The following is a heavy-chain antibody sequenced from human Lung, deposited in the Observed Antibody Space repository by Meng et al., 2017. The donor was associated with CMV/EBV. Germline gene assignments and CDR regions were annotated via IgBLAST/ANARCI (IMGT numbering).Heavy chain of an antibody. CDR2: IYINGDT. Sequence: QVHLQESGPGLVKPSETLSRTCSVCGVSISGFYWSWIRQPAGKGLEWIGRIYINGDTNYNPSLKSRVTISKDTSKNQISLRLTSVTAADTAIYYCATGSGDFDHWGRGTLVTVSS. CDR1: GVSISGFY. V-gene: IGHV4-4*07. D-gene: IGHD1-26*01. J-gene: IGHJ4*02. CDR3: ATGSGDFDH.